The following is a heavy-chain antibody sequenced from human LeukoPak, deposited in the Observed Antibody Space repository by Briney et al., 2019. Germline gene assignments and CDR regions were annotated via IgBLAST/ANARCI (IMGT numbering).Heavy chain of an antibody. J-gene: IGHJ4*02. CDR1: GFTFSNYW. CDR3: ARRYCGGDCHSPYFDY. V-gene: IGHV3-7*01. CDR2: IMQDGSEK. D-gene: IGHD2-21*02. Sequence: GGSLRLSCAASGFTFSNYWMSWVRQAPGKGLEWVANIMQDGSEKYYVDSVKGRFTISRDNAKNSLYLQMNGLRAEDTAVYYCARRYCGGDCHSPYFDYWGQGTLVTASS.